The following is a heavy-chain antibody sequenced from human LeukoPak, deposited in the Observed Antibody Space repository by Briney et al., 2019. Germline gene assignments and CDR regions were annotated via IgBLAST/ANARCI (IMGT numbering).Heavy chain of an antibody. D-gene: IGHD4-17*01. V-gene: IGHV6-1*01. CDR3: VREGYYGDHNV. J-gene: IGHJ4*02. Sequence: SQTLSLTCAISGDNVARKSAAWNWFRQSPSRGLEWLGRTYYRSKWYNDYAVSLKSRITINPDTSKNQFSLQLNSVTPEDTAVYYCVREGYYGDHNVWGQGTLVTVSS. CDR1: GDNVARKSAA. CDR2: TYYRSKWYN.